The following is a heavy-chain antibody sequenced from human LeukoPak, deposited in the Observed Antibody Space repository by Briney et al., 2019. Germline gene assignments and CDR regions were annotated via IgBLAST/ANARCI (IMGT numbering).Heavy chain of an antibody. J-gene: IGHJ6*02. D-gene: IGHD3-3*01. CDR1: RGSISYNSNY. V-gene: IGHV4-61*05. CDR2: ISSSGDT. CDR3: ARDRPFASDNQILGYYGMDV. Sequence: SETLSLTCTVSRGSISYNSNYSSWIRQPPGKGLEWIGYISSSGDTNYNPSLKSRVTISADMSRNQFSLELRSVTAADTAVYYCARDRPFASDNQILGYYGMDVWGQGTTVTVSS.